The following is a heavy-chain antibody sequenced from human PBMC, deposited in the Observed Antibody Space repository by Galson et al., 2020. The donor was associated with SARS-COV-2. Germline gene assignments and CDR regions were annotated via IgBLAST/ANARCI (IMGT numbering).Heavy chain of an antibody. CDR1: GFTFDDYA. D-gene: IGHD3-22*01. CDR3: AKDMAVGGYYDSSGYQDY. J-gene: IGHJ4*02. V-gene: IGHV3-9*01. CDR2: ISWTSGSI. Sequence: SLKISCAASGFTFDDYAMHWVRQAPGKGLEWVSGISWTSGSIGYADSVKGRFTISRDNAKNSLYLQMNSLRAEDTALYYCAKDMAVGGYYDSSGYQDYWGQGTLVTVSS.